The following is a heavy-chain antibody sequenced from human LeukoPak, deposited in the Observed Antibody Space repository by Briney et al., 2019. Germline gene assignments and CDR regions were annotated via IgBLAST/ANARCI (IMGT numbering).Heavy chain of an antibody. V-gene: IGHV1-2*04. CDR2: INPNSGGT. Sequence: GASVKVSCKASGYTFTGYYMHWVRQPPGPGLERMGWINPNSGGTNYAQKFQGWVTMTKDTSISTAYMELSRLRSDETAVYYCARVSGWYEAWDYFDYWGQGTLVTVSS. CDR1: GYTFTGYY. CDR3: ARVSGWYEAWDYFDY. D-gene: IGHD6-19*01. J-gene: IGHJ4*02.